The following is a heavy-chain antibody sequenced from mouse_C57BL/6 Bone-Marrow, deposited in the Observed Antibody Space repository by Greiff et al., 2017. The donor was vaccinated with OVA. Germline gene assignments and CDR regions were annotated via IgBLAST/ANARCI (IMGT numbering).Heavy chain of an antibody. CDR2: IWTGGGT. Sequence: VKLMESGPGLVAPSQSLSITCTVSGFSLTSYAISWVRQPPGKGLEWLGGIWTGGGTNYNSALKSRLNISKDKSKSQVFIKMNRLQTEDTARYYCARLPSFAYWGQGTLVTVSA. CDR1: GFSLTSYA. D-gene: IGHD5-5*01. V-gene: IGHV2-9-1*01. CDR3: ARLPSFAY. J-gene: IGHJ3*01.